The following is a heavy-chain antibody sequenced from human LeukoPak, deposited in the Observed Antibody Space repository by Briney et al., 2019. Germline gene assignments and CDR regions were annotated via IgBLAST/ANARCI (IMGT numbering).Heavy chain of an antibody. Sequence: GGSLRLSCAASGFTFSSYGMHWVRQAPGKGLEWVAFIRYDGSNKYYADSVKGRFTISRDNSKNTLYLQMNSLRAEDTAVYYCAKDFHDYSNYWYWFDPWGQGTLATVSS. CDR1: GFTFSSYG. CDR3: AKDFHDYSNYWYWFDP. CDR2: IRYDGSNK. J-gene: IGHJ5*02. D-gene: IGHD4-11*01. V-gene: IGHV3-30*02.